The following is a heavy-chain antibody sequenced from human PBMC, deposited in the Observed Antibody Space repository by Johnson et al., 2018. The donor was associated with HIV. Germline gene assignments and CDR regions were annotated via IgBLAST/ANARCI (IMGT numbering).Heavy chain of an antibody. CDR2: ISWNSGNI. J-gene: IGHJ3*02. Sequence: EVQVVESGGGLVQPGRSLRLSCAASGFTFDDYAMHWVRQAPGKGLEWVSGISWNSGNIGYADSVKGRFPISRDNAKNSLYLQMNSLRAEDTALYYCANEPSLSGSYRIPLFDIWGQGTMVTVSS. CDR1: GFTFDDYA. D-gene: IGHD1-26*01. CDR3: ANEPSLSGSYRIPLFDI. V-gene: IGHV3-9*01.